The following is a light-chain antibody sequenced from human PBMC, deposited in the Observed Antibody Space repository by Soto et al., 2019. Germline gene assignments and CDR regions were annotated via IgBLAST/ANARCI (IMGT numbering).Light chain of an antibody. V-gene: IGKV1-9*01. CDR2: SAS. CDR3: QQLDRFPPT. CDR1: QDISSY. Sequence: DIQLTQSPSFLSASVGDRGTITCRARQDISSYLGWYQQRPGKVARFLPHSASPVHRGGPSRFRSTGSGTTFTLTISSPQPEDIATYYFQQLDRFPPTFGQGTKVE. J-gene: IGKJ1*01.